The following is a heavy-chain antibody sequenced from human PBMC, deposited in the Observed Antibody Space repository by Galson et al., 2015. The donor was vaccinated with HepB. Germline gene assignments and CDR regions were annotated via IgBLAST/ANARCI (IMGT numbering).Heavy chain of an antibody. CDR2: ISSSVTII. D-gene: IGHD3-10*01. CDR1: GFTFSSCE. CDR3: ARVNYYGSGSHFDY. V-gene: IGHV3-48*03. Sequence: SLRLSCAASGFTFSSCEMNWVRQAPGKGLEWLSYISSSVTIIYYADSVKGRFTISRDNAKNSLYLQMNSLRAEDTAVYYCARVNYYGSGSHFDYWGQGTLVTVSS. J-gene: IGHJ4*02.